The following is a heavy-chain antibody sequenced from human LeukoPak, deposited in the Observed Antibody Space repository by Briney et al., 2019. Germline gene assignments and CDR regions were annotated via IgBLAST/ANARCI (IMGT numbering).Heavy chain of an antibody. CDR1: GGSISSGDYY. CDR3: ASAPNLPYYDILTGYRY. Sequence: SETLSLTCTVSGGSISSGDYYWSWIRQHPGKGLEWIGYIYYSGSTYYNPSLKSRVTISVDTSKNQFSLKLSSVAAADTAVYYCASAPNLPYYDILTGYRYWGQGTLVTVSS. CDR2: IYYSGST. V-gene: IGHV4-31*03. D-gene: IGHD3-9*01. J-gene: IGHJ4*02.